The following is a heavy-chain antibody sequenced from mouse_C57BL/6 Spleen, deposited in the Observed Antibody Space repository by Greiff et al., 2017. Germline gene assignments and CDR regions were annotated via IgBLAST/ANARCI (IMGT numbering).Heavy chain of an antibody. CDR1: GYTFTSYW. J-gene: IGHJ3*01. D-gene: IGHD2-3*01. V-gene: IGHV1-69*01. CDR3: ARSGDDPFAY. CDR2: IDPSDSYT. Sequence: QVQLQQSGAELVMPGASVKLSCKASGYTFTSYWMHWVKQRPGQGLEWIGEIDPSDSYTNYNQKFKGKATLTVDKSSSTACMQLSGLTSEDSAVYYCARSGDDPFAYWGQGTLVTVSA.